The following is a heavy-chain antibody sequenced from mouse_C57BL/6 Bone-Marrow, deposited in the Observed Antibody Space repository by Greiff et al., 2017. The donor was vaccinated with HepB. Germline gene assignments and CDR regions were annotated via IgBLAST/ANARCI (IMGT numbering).Heavy chain of an antibody. CDR2: INSDGGST. V-gene: IGHV5-2*01. CDR1: EYEFPSHD. Sequence: EVKLVESGGGLVQPGESLKLSCESNEYEFPSHDMSWVRKTPEKRLELVAAINSDGGSTYYPDTMERRVIISRDNTKKTLYLQRSSLRSEDTALYYCARHGDYDGVGAMDYWGQGTSVTVSS. D-gene: IGHD2-4*01. CDR3: ARHGDYDGVGAMDY. J-gene: IGHJ4*01.